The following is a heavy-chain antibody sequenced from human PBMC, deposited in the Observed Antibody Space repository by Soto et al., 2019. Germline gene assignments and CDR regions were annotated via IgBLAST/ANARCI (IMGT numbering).Heavy chain of an antibody. CDR3: ARAMGIAVAGTYYYYGMDV. CDR1: GGTFSSYA. Sequence: QVQLVQSGAEVKKPGSSVKVSCKASGGTFSSYAISWVRQAPGQGLEWMGGIIPIFGTANYAQKFQGRVTMTADESTSTAYMELSSLRSEDTAVYYCARAMGIAVAGTYYYYGMDVWGQGSTVTVSS. D-gene: IGHD6-19*01. J-gene: IGHJ6*02. CDR2: IIPIFGTA. V-gene: IGHV1-69*01.